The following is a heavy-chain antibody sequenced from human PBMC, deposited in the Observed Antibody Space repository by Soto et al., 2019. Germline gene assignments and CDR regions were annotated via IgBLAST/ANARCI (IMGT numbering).Heavy chain of an antibody. Sequence: EVQLLESGGGLVQPGGSLRLSCEASGFTFSSYAMSWVRQAPGKGLEWVSAISGSDNKTYYADSVKGRFTIYRDNYKNTLYLLFSSVKDDDTAVYYCAPMGVWGQGTTVTVSS. V-gene: IGHV3-23*01. J-gene: IGHJ6*02. CDR1: GFTFSSYA. CDR3: APMGV. CDR2: ISGSDNKT.